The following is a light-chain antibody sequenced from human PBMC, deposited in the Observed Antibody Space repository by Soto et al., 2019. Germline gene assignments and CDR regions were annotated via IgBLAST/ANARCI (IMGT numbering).Light chain of an antibody. V-gene: IGKV3-15*01. Sequence: PGETATLSCRASQSVSYNLAWYQQKPGQGPRLLIYGAFTRATGIPARFSGSGSGTDFTLTISSLQSEDFAVYYCQQYKKWPPLTFGGGTKVEIK. CDR2: GAF. CDR1: QSVSYN. CDR3: QQYKKWPPLT. J-gene: IGKJ4*01.